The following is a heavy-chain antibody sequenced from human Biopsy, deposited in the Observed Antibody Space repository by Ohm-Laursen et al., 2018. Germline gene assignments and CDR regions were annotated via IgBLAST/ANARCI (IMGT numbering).Heavy chain of an antibody. CDR3: ARGRGYCGGDCYPTYYYYYGMDV. CDR2: INHSGST. Sequence: SETLSLTCDVFGGSLSGYYWSRIRQPPGKGLEWIGEINHSGSTKYNPSLKSRVTISVDTSKNQCSLKLSSVTAADTAVYYCARGRGYCGGDCYPTYYYYYGMDVWGQGTTVTVSS. D-gene: IGHD2-21*02. J-gene: IGHJ6*02. CDR1: GGSLSGYY. V-gene: IGHV4-34*01.